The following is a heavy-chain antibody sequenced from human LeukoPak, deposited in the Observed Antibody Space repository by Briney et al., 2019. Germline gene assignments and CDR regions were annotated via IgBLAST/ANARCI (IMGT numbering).Heavy chain of an antibody. CDR3: ATVELMVRGAPTSHYGMDV. Sequence: RASVKVSCKVSGYTLTELSMHWVRQAPGKGLEWMGGLDPEDGETIYAQKFQGRVTMTEDTSTDTAYMELSSLRSEDTAVYYCATVELMVRGAPTSHYGMDVWGQGTTVTVSS. D-gene: IGHD3-10*01. CDR1: GYTLTELS. J-gene: IGHJ6*02. CDR2: LDPEDGET. V-gene: IGHV1-24*01.